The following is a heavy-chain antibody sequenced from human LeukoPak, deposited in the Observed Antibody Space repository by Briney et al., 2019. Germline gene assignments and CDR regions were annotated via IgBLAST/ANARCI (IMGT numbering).Heavy chain of an antibody. V-gene: IGHV4-59*01. D-gene: IGHD3-10*01. CDR1: GGSINSYY. CDR3: ARARGAFDI. Sequence: SETLSLTCTVSGGSINSYYWSWIRQPPGKGLEWIGYIYYSGSTHYNPSLKSRVTISVDTSKNQFSLKLSSVTAADTAVYYCARARGAFDIWGQGTMVTVSS. J-gene: IGHJ3*02. CDR2: IYYSGST.